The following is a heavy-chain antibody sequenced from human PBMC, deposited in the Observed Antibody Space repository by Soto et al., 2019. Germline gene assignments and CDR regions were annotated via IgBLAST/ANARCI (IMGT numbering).Heavy chain of an antibody. J-gene: IGHJ2*01. Sequence: QDQLVQSGAEVKKPGSSVKVSCKAFGGPFSSRTFSWVRQAPGQGLEWMGRIIPALGTTTYAQKFQGRVTITADESVTTVYMELNSLRTEDTAVYYCARHDFGDYWYFGLWGRGTLVTVSS. CDR3: ARHDFGDYWYFGL. CDR1: GGPFSSRT. CDR2: IIPALGTT. V-gene: IGHV1-69*08. D-gene: IGHD4-17*01.